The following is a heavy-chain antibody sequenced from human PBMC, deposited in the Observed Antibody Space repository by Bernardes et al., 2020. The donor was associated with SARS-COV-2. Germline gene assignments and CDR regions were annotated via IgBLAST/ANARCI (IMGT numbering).Heavy chain of an antibody. V-gene: IGHV1-2*04. Sequence: ASVKVSCKASGYTFTGYYMHWVRQAPGQGLEWMGWINPNSGGTNYAQKFQGWVTMTRDTSISTAYMELSRLRSDDTAVYYCARATSYCTNGVCYRPYYYYGMDVWGQGTTVTVSS. CDR2: INPNSGGT. CDR1: GYTFTGYY. J-gene: IGHJ6*02. D-gene: IGHD2-8*01. CDR3: ARATSYCTNGVCYRPYYYYGMDV.